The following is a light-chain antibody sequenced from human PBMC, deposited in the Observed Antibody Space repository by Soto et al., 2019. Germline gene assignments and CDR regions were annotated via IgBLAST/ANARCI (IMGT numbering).Light chain of an antibody. CDR2: AAS. J-gene: IGKJ2*01. CDR1: QSIANY. V-gene: IGKV1-39*01. Sequence: DIQMTQSPSSLSASVGDRVTITCRASQSIANYLNWYQQKPGKAPKLLIYAASTLQSGVPSKFSGSGFGTDFTLTISSLQPEDFATYYCQQSYSTPPYTFGQGTKLDMK. CDR3: QQSYSTPPYT.